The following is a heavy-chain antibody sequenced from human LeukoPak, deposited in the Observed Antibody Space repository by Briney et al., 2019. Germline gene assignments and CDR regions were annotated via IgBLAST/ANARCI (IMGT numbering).Heavy chain of an antibody. Sequence: PSETLSLTCTVSGGSISSGGYYWSWIRQHPGKGLEWIGYIYYSGSTYYNPSLKSRVTISVDTSKNQFSLKLSSVTAADTAVYYCARERVGYCSSTSCYSSFYYGSGSPHFDYWGQGTLVTVSS. V-gene: IGHV4-31*03. CDR3: ARERVGYCSSTSCYSSFYYGSGSPHFDY. CDR1: GGSISSGGYY. D-gene: IGHD2-2*01. CDR2: IYYSGST. J-gene: IGHJ4*02.